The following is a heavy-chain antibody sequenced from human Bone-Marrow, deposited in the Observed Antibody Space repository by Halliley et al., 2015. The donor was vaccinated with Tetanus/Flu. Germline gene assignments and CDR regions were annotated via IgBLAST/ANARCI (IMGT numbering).Heavy chain of an antibody. V-gene: IGHV4-30-4*01. CDR3: ARGPYCSSTSFYSFDS. CDR2: IFYSGSP. Sequence: GNIFYSGSPYHTPSLKSRATISIDPSKNQFSLQLNSVTAADTAVYYFARGPYCSSTSFYSFDSWGQGTLVTVSS. J-gene: IGHJ5*01. D-gene: IGHD2-2*01.